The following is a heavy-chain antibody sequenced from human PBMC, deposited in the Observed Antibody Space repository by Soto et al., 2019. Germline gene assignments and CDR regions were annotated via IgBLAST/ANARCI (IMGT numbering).Heavy chain of an antibody. J-gene: IGHJ3*02. V-gene: IGHV3-30*18. CDR1: GVTFSTYG. Sequence: GGSVGLSCAASGVTFSTYGMHWFRQGPGKGLEWVAVISYDGSNKYYADSVEGRFTISRDNSKNTLYLQMNSLRAEDTAVYYCAKDRTVTTYAFDIWGQGTMVTVSS. CDR2: ISYDGSNK. CDR3: AKDRTVTTYAFDI. D-gene: IGHD4-17*01.